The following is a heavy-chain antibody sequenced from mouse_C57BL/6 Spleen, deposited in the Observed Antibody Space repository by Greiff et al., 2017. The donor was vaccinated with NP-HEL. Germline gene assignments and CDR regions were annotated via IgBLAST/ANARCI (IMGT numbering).Heavy chain of an antibody. Sequence: VQLQQSGAELVRPGASVKLSCKASGYTFTDYYINWVKQRPGQGLEWIARIYPGSGNTYYNEKFKGKATLTAETSSSTAYMQLSSLTSEDSAVYFCASSLFDYWGQGTTLTVSS. CDR1: GYTFTDYY. D-gene: IGHD6-1*01. J-gene: IGHJ2*01. V-gene: IGHV1-76*01. CDR3: ASSLFDY. CDR2: IYPGSGNT.